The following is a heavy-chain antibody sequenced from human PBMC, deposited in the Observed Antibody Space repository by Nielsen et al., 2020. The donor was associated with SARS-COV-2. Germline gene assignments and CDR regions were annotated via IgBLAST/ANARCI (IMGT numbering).Heavy chain of an antibody. CDR3: ARVPSITIFGVVITDAFDI. J-gene: IGHJ3*02. V-gene: IGHV1-18*01. D-gene: IGHD3-3*01. CDR2: ISAYNGNT. CDR1: GYTFTSYG. Sequence: ASVKVSCKASGYTFTSYGISWVRQAPGQGLEWMGWISAYNGNTNYAQKLQGRVTMTTDTSTSTVYMELSSLRSEDTAVYYCARVPSITIFGVVITDAFDIWGQGTMVTVSS.